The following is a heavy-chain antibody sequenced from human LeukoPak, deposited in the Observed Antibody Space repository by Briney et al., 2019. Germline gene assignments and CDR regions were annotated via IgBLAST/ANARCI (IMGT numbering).Heavy chain of an antibody. J-gene: IGHJ4*02. Sequence: GGSLRLSCAASGFTFSDYYMSWIRQAPGKGLGWVSYISSSGSTIYYADSVKGRFTISRDNAKNSLYLQMNSLRAEDTAVYYCAREGVRGYSPIDYWGQGTLVTVSS. CDR1: GFTFSDYY. D-gene: IGHD5-18*01. V-gene: IGHV3-11*01. CDR3: AREGVRGYSPIDY. CDR2: ISSSGSTI.